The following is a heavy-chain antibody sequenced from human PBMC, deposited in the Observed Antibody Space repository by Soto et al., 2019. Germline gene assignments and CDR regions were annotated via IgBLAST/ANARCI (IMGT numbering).Heavy chain of an antibody. Sequence: QVQLVQSGAEVKKPGASVKVSCKASGYTFTSYHITWVRQAPGQGLEWMGWIIAYNGNTNYAHKRQGRVTMTTVTSTSTAYMELRSLRSDETTVYYCARDSPPPREWGQGTLVTVSS. CDR1: GYTFTSYH. CDR2: IIAYNGNT. J-gene: IGHJ4*02. V-gene: IGHV1-18*01. CDR3: ARDSPPPRE.